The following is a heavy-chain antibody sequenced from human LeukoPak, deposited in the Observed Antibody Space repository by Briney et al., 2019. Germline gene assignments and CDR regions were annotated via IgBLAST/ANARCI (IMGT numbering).Heavy chain of an antibody. V-gene: IGHV3-7*03. Sequence: GGSLRLSCAASGFTFNLYWMSWVRQTPGKGLEWVANIKQDGGEKYYVDSVRGRFTISRDNSKNTLYLQMNSLRAEDTAVYYCAKGDTTWELPHDYWGQGTLVTVSS. CDR1: GFTFNLYW. D-gene: IGHD1-26*01. CDR3: AKGDTTWELPHDY. J-gene: IGHJ4*02. CDR2: IKQDGGEK.